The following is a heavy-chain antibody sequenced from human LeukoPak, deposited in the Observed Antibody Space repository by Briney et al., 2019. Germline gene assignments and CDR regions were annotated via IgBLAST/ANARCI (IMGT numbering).Heavy chain of an antibody. V-gene: IGHV3-7*01. CDR2: IKQDGSEK. CDR1: VVTFSDYG. J-gene: IGHJ6*02. CDR3: ASDTAAAGTLLDYYGMDV. Sequence: GGCLRLSCVATVVTFSDYGMSWVRQAPGKGLEWVANIKQDGSEKNYVDSVKGRSTISRDNAKNSLYLQLNSLRAEDTAVYYCASDTAAAGTLLDYYGMDVWGQGTTVTVSS. D-gene: IGHD6-13*01.